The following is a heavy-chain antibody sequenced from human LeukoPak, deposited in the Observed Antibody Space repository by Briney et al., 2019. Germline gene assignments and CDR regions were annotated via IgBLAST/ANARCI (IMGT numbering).Heavy chain of an antibody. J-gene: IGHJ4*02. CDR3: AKGGELHGYFDS. Sequence: PGGPLRLSCAASGLTFSSYVMSWVRQAPGKGLEWVSGISGSGCNTFYADSVKGRFIISRDESKNTVSLLMNTLRAEDTAIYYCAKGGELHGYFDSWGQGTLVTVSS. CDR2: ISGSGCNT. CDR1: GLTFSSYV. V-gene: IGHV3-23*01. D-gene: IGHD1-7*01.